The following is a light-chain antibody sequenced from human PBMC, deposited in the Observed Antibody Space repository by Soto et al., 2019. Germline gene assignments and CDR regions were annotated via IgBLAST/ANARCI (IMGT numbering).Light chain of an antibody. CDR2: GAS. CDR3: QQYKNWPPWT. CDR1: QTTSPK. J-gene: IGKJ1*01. V-gene: IGKV3D-15*01. Sequence: EIASTQSPGTRSLSPGESATISGRVSQTTSPKYVAWYQQKPCQAPRLLIYGASKRATGIPDRFSGSGSGTDFTLTISSLQSEDFAVYYGQQYKNWPPWTFGQGTKLDIK.